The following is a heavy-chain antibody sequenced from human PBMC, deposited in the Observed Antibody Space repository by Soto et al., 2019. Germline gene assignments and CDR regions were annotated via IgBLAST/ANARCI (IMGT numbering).Heavy chain of an antibody. CDR2: ISGSGGTT. CDR3: AKASAGHDY. CDR1: GLTFSSYA. V-gene: IGHV3-23*01. D-gene: IGHD6-13*01. Sequence: EVQLLESGGGLVQPGGSLRLSCAASGLTFSSYAMAWVRQAPGKGLEWVSAISGSGGTTYYADSVKGRFTISRDNSENTVYLQMNSLRAEDTAVYYCAKASAGHDYWGQGTLVTVSS. J-gene: IGHJ4*02.